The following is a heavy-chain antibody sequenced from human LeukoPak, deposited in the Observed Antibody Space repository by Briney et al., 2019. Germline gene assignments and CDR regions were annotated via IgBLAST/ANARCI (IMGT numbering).Heavy chain of an antibody. CDR3: ARGVSGSYCFDY. Sequence: GRSLRLSCAASGFTFSIYAMHWVRQAPGKGLEWVAVISYDGSNKYYAGSVKGRFTISRDNSKNALYLQMNSLRAEDTAVYYCARGVSGSYCFDYWGQGTLVTVSS. CDR1: GFTFSIYA. D-gene: IGHD1-26*01. CDR2: ISYDGSNK. J-gene: IGHJ4*02. V-gene: IGHV3-30-3*01.